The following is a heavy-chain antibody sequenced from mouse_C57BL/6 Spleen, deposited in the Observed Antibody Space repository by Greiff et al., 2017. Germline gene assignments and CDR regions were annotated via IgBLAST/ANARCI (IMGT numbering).Heavy chain of an antibody. V-gene: IGHV1-52*01. J-gene: IGHJ3*01. CDR1: GYTFTSYW. CDR3: ASEGFYDGYQGWFAY. Sequence: VQLQQPGAELVRPGSSVKLSCKASGYTFTSYWMHWVKQRPIQGLEWIGNIDPSDSETHYNQKFKDKATLTVDKSSSTAYMQLSSLTSEDSAVYYCASEGFYDGYQGWFAYWGQGTLVTVSA. D-gene: IGHD2-3*01. CDR2: IDPSDSET.